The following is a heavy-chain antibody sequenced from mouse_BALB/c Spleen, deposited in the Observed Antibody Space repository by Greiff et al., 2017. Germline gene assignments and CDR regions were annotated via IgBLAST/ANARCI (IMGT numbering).Heavy chain of an antibody. Sequence: EVMLVESGGGLVQPGGSLKLSCAASGFTFSSYTMSWVRQTPEKRLEWVAYISNGGGSTYYPDTVKGRFTISRDNAKNTLYLQMSSLKSEDTAMYYCARQGYYGSSPRYFDVWGAGTTVTVSS. V-gene: IGHV5-12-2*01. J-gene: IGHJ1*01. CDR3: ARQGYYGSSPRYFDV. CDR1: GFTFSSYT. CDR2: ISNGGGST. D-gene: IGHD1-1*01.